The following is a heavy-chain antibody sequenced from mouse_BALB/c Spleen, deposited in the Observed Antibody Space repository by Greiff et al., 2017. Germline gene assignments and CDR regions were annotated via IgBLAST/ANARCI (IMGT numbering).Heavy chain of an antibody. CDR1: GFSLTSYG. CDR3: ARDGYYLPWFAY. J-gene: IGHJ3*01. V-gene: IGHV2-9*02. D-gene: IGHD2-3*01. CDR2: IWAGGST. Sequence: VQLVESGPGLVAPSQSLSITCTVSGFSLTSYGVHWVRQPPGKGLEWLGVIWAGGSTNYNSALMSRLSISKDNSKSQVFLKMNSLQTDDTAMYYCARDGYYLPWFAYWGQGTLVTVSA.